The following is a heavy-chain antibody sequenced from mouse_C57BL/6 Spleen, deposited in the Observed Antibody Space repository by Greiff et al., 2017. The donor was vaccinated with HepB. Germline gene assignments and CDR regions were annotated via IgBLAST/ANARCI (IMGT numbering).Heavy chain of an antibody. J-gene: IGHJ4*01. Sequence: QVQLQQSGAELMKPGASVKLSCKATGYTFTGYWIEWVKQRPGHGLEWIGEILPGSGSTNYNEKFKGKATFTADTTSNTAYMQLSSLTTEDSAIDYCARKGIYDYDRDYYAMDYWGQGTSVTVSS. CDR3: ARKGIYDYDRDYYAMDY. CDR2: ILPGSGST. CDR1: GYTFTGYW. D-gene: IGHD2-4*01. V-gene: IGHV1-9*01.